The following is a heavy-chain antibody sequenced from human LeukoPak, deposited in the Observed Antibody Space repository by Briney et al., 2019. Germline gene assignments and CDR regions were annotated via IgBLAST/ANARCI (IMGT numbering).Heavy chain of an antibody. CDR3: ARGADCSSTSCYGHWFDP. Sequence: SETLSLTCTVSGASISNYYWSWLRQPPGKGLEWFGYIYYNGRTNYNPSLKSRVTISLDTSKNQFSLKLSSVTAADTAVYYCARGADCSSTSCYGHWFDPWGQGTLVTVSS. CDR1: GASISNYY. V-gene: IGHV4-59*01. D-gene: IGHD2-2*01. CDR2: IYYNGRT. J-gene: IGHJ5*02.